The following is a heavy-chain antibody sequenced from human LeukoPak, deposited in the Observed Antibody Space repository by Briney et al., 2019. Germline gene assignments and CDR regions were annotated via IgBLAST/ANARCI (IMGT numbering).Heavy chain of an antibody. V-gene: IGHV1-18*01. CDR3: ARVNSGYDYWYFDL. J-gene: IGHJ2*01. CDR2: ISAYNGNT. Sequence: GASVKVSCKASGYTFTSYGISWVRQAPGQGLEWMGWISAYNGNTNYAQKLQGRVTMTTDTSTSTAYMELRSLGSDDTAVYYCARVNSGYDYWYFDLWGCGTLVTVSS. D-gene: IGHD5-12*01. CDR1: GYTFTSYG.